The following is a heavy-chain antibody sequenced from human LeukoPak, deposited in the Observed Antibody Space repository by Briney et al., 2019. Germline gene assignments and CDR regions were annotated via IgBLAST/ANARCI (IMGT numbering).Heavy chain of an antibody. J-gene: IGHJ6*03. Sequence: GGSLRLSCTASGFTFGDYAMSWFRQAPGKGLEWVGFIRSKAYGGTTEYAASVKGRFTISRDDSKSIAYLQMNSLKTEDTAVYYCTRVTEGIAAAGNFAMDVWGKGTTVTVSS. CDR3: TRVTEGIAAAGNFAMDV. V-gene: IGHV3-49*03. D-gene: IGHD6-13*01. CDR2: IRSKAYGGTT. CDR1: GFTFGDYA.